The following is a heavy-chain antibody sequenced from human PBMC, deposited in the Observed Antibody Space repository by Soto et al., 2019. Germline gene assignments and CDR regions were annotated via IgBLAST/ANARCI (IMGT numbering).Heavy chain of an antibody. CDR3: ARVFSDFWKGDYYYGMDV. Sequence: ASVTVSCQASGYTFTSYAMHWVRQAPGQRLEWMGWINAGNGNTKYSQKFQGRVTITRDTSASTAYMELSSLRSEDTAVYYCARVFSDFWKGDYYYGMDVWGQGTTVTVSS. CDR1: GYTFTSYA. D-gene: IGHD3-3*01. J-gene: IGHJ6*02. CDR2: INAGNGNT. V-gene: IGHV1-3*01.